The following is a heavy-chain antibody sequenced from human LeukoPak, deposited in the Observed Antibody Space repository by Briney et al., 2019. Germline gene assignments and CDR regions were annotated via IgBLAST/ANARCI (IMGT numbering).Heavy chain of an antibody. D-gene: IGHD4-17*01. V-gene: IGHV4-59*01. CDR1: GGSISSYY. CDR3: ARGSGDYATSDAEYFQH. Sequence: KPSETLPLTCTVSGGSISSYYWSWIRQPPGKGLEWIGYIYDSGTTNYNPSLKSRVTISLDTSKNQFSLNLTSVTAADTAVYHCARGSGDYATSDAEYFQHWGQGTLVTVSS. J-gene: IGHJ1*01. CDR2: IYDSGTT.